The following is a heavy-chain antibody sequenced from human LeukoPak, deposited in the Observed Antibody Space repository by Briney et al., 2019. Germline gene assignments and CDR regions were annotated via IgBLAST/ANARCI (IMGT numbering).Heavy chain of an antibody. Sequence: GGSLRLSCAASGFTFSSYSMNWVRQAPGKGLEWVSYISSSSSTIYYADSVKGRFTISRDNAKNSLYLQMNSLRAEDTAVYYCARDVGIAVAGDAFDIWGQGTMVTVSS. V-gene: IGHV3-48*04. J-gene: IGHJ3*02. D-gene: IGHD6-19*01. CDR1: GFTFSSYS. CDR3: ARDVGIAVAGDAFDI. CDR2: ISSSSSTI.